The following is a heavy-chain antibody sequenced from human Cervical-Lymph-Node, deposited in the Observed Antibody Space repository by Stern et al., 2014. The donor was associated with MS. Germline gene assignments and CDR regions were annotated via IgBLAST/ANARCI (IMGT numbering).Heavy chain of an antibody. D-gene: IGHD1-26*01. CDR3: ARIIRVGATASFYFDF. CDR1: GGTFSSYA. Sequence: VQLVESGAEVKKPGSSVKVSCKTSGGTFSSYAITWVLQAPGQGLEWMGSIIPLVGTANYAHKFQDRVTITADTSTKTAYMELSSLRSEDTDVYYCARIIRVGATASFYFDFWGQGTLVTVSS. J-gene: IGHJ4*02. CDR2: IIPLVGTA. V-gene: IGHV1-69*06.